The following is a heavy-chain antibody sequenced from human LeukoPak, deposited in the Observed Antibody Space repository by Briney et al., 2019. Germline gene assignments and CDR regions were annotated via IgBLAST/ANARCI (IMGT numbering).Heavy chain of an antibody. D-gene: IGHD4-11*01. CDR1: GFTFSSYE. CDR2: ISSSGSTI. Sequence: GGSLRLSCAASGFTFSSYEMNWVRQAPGKGLEWVSYISSSGSTIYYADSVKGRFTISRDNAKNSLYLQMNSLRAEDTAVYYCARVGGPYGYSNDFDYWGQGTLVTVSS. CDR3: ARVGGPYGYSNDFDY. J-gene: IGHJ4*02. V-gene: IGHV3-48*03.